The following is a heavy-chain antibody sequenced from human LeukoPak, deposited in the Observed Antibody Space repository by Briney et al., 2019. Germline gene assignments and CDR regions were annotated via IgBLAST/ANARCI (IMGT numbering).Heavy chain of an antibody. Sequence: SETLSLTCTVSGGSISSYYWSWIRQPPGKGLEWIGYIYYSGSTNYNPSLKSRVTISVDTSKNQFSLKLTSVTAADTAVYYCVRHSSISYRFFDSWGQGTLVTVSS. D-gene: IGHD6-13*01. J-gene: IGHJ4*02. V-gene: IGHV4-59*08. CDR3: VRHSSISYRFFDS. CDR2: IYYSGST. CDR1: GGSISSYY.